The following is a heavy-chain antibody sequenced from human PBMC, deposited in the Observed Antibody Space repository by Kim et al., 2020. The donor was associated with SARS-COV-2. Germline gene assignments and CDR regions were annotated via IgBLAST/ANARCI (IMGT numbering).Heavy chain of an antibody. J-gene: IGHJ5*02. Sequence: SETLSLTCTVSGGSINSNHYWGWIRQPPGKGLEWIGSFFSNGDTSHNPSLRGRVTISVDTSKNEFSLRLTSVTAADTAVYYCARLERSPNPSGMDPWGQG. V-gene: IGHV4-39*01. CDR2: FFSNGDT. D-gene: IGHD1-1*01. CDR3: ARLERSPNPSGMDP. CDR1: GGSINSNHY.